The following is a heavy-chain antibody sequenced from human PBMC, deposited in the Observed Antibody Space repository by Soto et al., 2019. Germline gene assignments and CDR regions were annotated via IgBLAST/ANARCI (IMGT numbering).Heavy chain of an antibody. J-gene: IGHJ6*03. Sequence: TGGSLRLSCAASGFTFSSYSMNWVRQAPGKGLEWVSSISSSSSYIYYADSVKGRFTISRDNAKNSLYLQMNSLRAEDTAVYYCARDYSGYASYYYYYYMDVWGKGTTVTVSS. V-gene: IGHV3-21*01. D-gene: IGHD5-12*01. CDR1: GFTFSSYS. CDR3: ARDYSGYASYYYYYYMDV. CDR2: ISSSSSYI.